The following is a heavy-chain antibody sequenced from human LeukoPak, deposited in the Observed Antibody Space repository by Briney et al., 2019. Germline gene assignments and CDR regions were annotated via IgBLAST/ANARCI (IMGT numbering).Heavy chain of an antibody. V-gene: IGHV5-10-1*01. Sequence: GESLQISCKGSGFLFTDYWITGGRPVPGKGGEWMGRIDPSDSYTNYRPSFQGHVTISGDKSINTAYLQWSSLKASDTAMYYCARLVDTATVGNWYLDLWGRGTLVTVSS. J-gene: IGHJ2*01. CDR3: ARLVDTATVGNWYLDL. CDR2: IDPSDSYT. CDR1: GFLFTDYW. D-gene: IGHD5-18*01.